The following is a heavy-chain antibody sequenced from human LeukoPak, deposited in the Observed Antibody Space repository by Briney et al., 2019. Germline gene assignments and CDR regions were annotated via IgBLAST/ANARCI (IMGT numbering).Heavy chain of an antibody. V-gene: IGHV1-69*10. D-gene: IGHD5-18*01. CDR1: GYTFTGYY. CDR3: ARRSDTGVVPHHSYYCFDV. Sequence: SVKVSCKASGYTFTGYYMNWVRQAPGQGLEWVGRIIPVLNIANYAQRFQGRVTTTADKSANTAYMELSGLRSDDTATYYCARRSDTGVVPHHSYYCFDVWGQGTAVAVSS. CDR2: IIPVLNIA. J-gene: IGHJ6*02.